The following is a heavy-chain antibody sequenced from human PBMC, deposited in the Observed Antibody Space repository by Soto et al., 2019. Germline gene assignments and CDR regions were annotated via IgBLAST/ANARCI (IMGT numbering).Heavy chain of an antibody. D-gene: IGHD4-17*01. J-gene: IGHJ6*02. CDR1: GGTFSRYA. Sequence: SVEVPCEASGGTFSRYAISWVRQAPGQGLEWMGGIIPIFGTANYAQKFQGRVTITADESTSTAYMELSSLRSEDTAVYYCARSGLTTSAYYYGMDVWGQGTTVTVSS. CDR2: IIPIFGTA. V-gene: IGHV1-69*13. CDR3: ARSGLTTSAYYYGMDV.